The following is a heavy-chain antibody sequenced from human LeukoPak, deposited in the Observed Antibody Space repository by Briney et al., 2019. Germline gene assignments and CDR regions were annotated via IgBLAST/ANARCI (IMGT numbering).Heavy chain of an antibody. Sequence: PGGSLRLSCTVSGFAFSGYAMSWVRQAPGKGPEWVSSIGARGDVTYSADSVKGRFTISRDNSKRILFLQMNSLRAEDTAVYYCAKVHYTASFPGSFPGRNYFDSWGQGSLVTVSP. CDR1: GFAFSGYA. CDR3: AKVHYTASFPGSFPGRNYFDS. J-gene: IGHJ4*02. CDR2: IGARGDVT. V-gene: IGHV3-23*01. D-gene: IGHD1-26*01.